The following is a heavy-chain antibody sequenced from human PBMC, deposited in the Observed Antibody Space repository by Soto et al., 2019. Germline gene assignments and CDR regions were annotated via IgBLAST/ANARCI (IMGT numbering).Heavy chain of an antibody. CDR3: ARDVLRYFDWPYGESDY. D-gene: IGHD3-9*01. CDR1: GGSISRSSYY. Sequence: PSETLSLTCTVSGGSISRSSYYWGWLRPPPGKGLEWIGKINHSGSTNYNPSLKSRVTISVDTSKNQFSLKLSSVTAADTAVYYCARDVLRYFDWPYGESDYWGQGTLVTVSS. J-gene: IGHJ4*02. V-gene: IGHV4-39*07. CDR2: INHSGST.